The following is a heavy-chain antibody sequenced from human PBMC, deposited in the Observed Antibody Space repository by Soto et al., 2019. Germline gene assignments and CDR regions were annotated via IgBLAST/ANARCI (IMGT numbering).Heavy chain of an antibody. J-gene: IGHJ4*02. CDR2: IWYDGSNK. D-gene: IGHD3-10*01. CDR1: GFTFSSYG. Sequence: GGSLRLSCAASGFTFSSYGMHWVRQAPGKGLEWVAVIWYDGSNKYYADSVKGRFTISRDNSKNTLYLQMNSLRAEDTAVYYCAQAGSYWYHFDYWGQGTLVNVYS. CDR3: AQAGSYWYHFDY. V-gene: IGHV3-33*06.